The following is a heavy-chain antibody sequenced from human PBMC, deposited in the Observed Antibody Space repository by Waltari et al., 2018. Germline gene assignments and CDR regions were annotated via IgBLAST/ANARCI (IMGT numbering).Heavy chain of an antibody. J-gene: IGHJ4*02. Sequence: EVQLVESGGGLVNAGGSLRLPCLADGCNFNGFWMCWVRQAPWEGLEWVANINEDGSEKHYVDSVKGRFTISRDNAENSLYLQMDSLRVDDTAVYYCAKGGHLDEWGQGTLVTVSS. D-gene: IGHD3-16*01. CDR1: GCNFNGFW. CDR2: INEDGSEK. CDR3: AKGGHLDE. V-gene: IGHV3-7*01.